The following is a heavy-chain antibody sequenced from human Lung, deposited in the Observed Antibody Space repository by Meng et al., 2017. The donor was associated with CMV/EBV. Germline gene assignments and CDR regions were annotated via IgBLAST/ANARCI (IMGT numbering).Heavy chain of an antibody. Sequence: GSXKISXVASGLTFSSHPMTWVRQAPGKGLEWVSSISGSGGSTYSADSVQGRFTISRGNSKNTLYLQMSALRDEDTALYYCARGGPVAGKNWFDRWGQGTXVTVSS. D-gene: IGHD6-19*01. J-gene: IGHJ5*02. CDR2: ISGSGGST. CDR1: GLTFSSHP. CDR3: ARGGPVAGKNWFDR. V-gene: IGHV3-23*01.